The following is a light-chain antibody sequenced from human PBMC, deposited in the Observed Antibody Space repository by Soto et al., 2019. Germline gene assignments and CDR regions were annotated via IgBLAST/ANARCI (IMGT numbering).Light chain of an antibody. Sequence: EIVLTQSPGTLSLSPGERATLSCRASQSVSSTYLAWYQQKPGQAPRLLIYGASNRATGIPDRFSGSGSVTDLTLTISRLEPEDFAVYYCQQYGSSPVTFGQGTKLEIK. J-gene: IGKJ2*01. CDR3: QQYGSSPVT. V-gene: IGKV3-20*01. CDR1: QSVSSTY. CDR2: GAS.